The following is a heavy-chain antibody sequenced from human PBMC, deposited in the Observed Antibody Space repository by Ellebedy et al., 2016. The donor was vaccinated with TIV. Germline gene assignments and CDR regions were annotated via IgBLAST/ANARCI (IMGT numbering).Heavy chain of an antibody. J-gene: IGHJ3*02. CDR3: TTDGSYGDYLSPAHAFGI. D-gene: IGHD4-17*01. CDR1: GFSFSSYW. CDR2: INQVGSQK. Sequence: GESLKISCAASGFSFSSYWMSWVRQAPGKGLEWVANINQVGSQKYYVDSVKGRFTISKDNAKNSLDLQMNSLRAEDTAIYYCTTDGSYGDYLSPAHAFGIWGKGTMVTVSS. V-gene: IGHV3-7*01.